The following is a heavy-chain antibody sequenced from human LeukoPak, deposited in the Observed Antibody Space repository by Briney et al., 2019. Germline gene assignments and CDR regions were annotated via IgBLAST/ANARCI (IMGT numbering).Heavy chain of an antibody. CDR3: ARADGNPGWGFDY. CDR2: IWYDGSNK. J-gene: IGHJ4*02. V-gene: IGHV3-33*01. Sequence: PGGSLRLSCAASGFTFSSYGMHWVRQAPGKGLEWVAVIWYDGSNKYYADSVKGRFTISRDNSKNTLYLQMNSLRAEDTAVYYCARADGNPGWGFDYWGQGTLVTVSS. CDR1: GFTFSSYG. D-gene: IGHD4-23*01.